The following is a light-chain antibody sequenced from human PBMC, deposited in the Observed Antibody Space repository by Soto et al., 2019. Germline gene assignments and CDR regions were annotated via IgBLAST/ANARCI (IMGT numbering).Light chain of an antibody. CDR2: GAF. J-gene: IGKJ2*01. Sequence: EIVLTQSPGTLSLSPGERATLSFRASESVTSNQLAWYQQNPGQAPRLLIYGAFIRASGIPDRFSGSGSGTDFTLTISALEPEDFAVYYCQRYGNSRGTFGQGTKLEIK. V-gene: IGKV3-20*01. CDR3: QRYGNSRGT. CDR1: ESVTSNQ.